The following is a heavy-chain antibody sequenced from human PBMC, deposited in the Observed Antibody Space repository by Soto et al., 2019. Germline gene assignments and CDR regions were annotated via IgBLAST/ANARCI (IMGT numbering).Heavy chain of an antibody. CDR3: AKGQYDFWSGDYYYCMDV. Sequence: GGSLRLSCAASGFTFSRYGMHLVRQAPGKGLEWEAVISYDGSNKYYADSVKGRFTISRDNSKNTLYLQTNSLRAEDTAVYYCAKGQYDFWSGDYYYCMDVRGQGPTVTVSS. V-gene: IGHV3-30*18. CDR1: GFTFSRYG. J-gene: IGHJ6*02. CDR2: ISYDGSNK. D-gene: IGHD3-3*01.